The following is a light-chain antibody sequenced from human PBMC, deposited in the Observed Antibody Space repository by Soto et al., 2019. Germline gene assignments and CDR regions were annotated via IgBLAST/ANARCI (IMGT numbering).Light chain of an antibody. J-gene: IGKJ2*01. CDR2: AAS. V-gene: IGKV1-27*01. Sequence: DVQMTQSPSSLSASVGDRVTITCRASRDIRSYLAWYQQKPGKVPKLLIYAASTLQAGVQSRFSVSGSGTFFTLTINSLQPEDVATYYCQKYNSAPNTFGRGTRLEIK. CDR1: RDIRSY. CDR3: QKYNSAPNT.